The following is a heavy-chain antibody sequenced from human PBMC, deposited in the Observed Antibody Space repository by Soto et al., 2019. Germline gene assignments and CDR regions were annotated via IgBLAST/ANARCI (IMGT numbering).Heavy chain of an antibody. CDR1: GYTLTELS. Sequence: ASVKVSCKVSGYTLTELSMHCVRQAPGKGLEWMGGFDPEDGETIYAQKFQGRVTMTEDTSTDTAYMELSSLRSEDTAGYYCATVLRGAFDIWGQGTMVTVSS. CDR2: FDPEDGET. D-gene: IGHD2-15*01. V-gene: IGHV1-24*01. CDR3: ATVLRGAFDI. J-gene: IGHJ3*02.